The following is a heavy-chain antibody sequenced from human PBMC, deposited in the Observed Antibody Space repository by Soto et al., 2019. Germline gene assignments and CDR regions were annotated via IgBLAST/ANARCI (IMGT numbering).Heavy chain of an antibody. V-gene: IGHV4-31*03. CDR2: INHMGSL. CDR3: ARELPKTTGSNMDV. J-gene: IGHJ6*02. CDR1: VFSMTSVYQY. D-gene: IGHD3-10*01. Sequence: PSETLSLTCTFTVFSMTSVYQYWTWIRHRPGEGLEWFGYINHMGSLYYNPSLKSRVSMSLDTSKNQFSLNLSSVTAADTAVYYCARELPKTTGSNMDVWGQRTTVTVSS.